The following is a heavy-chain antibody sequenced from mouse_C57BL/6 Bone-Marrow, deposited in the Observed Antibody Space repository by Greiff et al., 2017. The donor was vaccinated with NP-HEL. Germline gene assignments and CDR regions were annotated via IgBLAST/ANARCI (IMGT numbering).Heavy chain of an antibody. D-gene: IGHD3-3*01. CDR2: ISDGGSYT. J-gene: IGHJ4*01. CDR3: ASRTPWVDY. CDR1: GFTFSSYA. V-gene: IGHV5-4*01. Sequence: EVQGVESGGGLVKPGGSLKLSCAASGFTFSSYAMSWVRQTPEKRLEWVATISDGGSYTYYPDNVKGRFTISRDNAKNNLYLQMSHLKSEDTAMYYCASRTPWVDYWGQGTSVTVSS.